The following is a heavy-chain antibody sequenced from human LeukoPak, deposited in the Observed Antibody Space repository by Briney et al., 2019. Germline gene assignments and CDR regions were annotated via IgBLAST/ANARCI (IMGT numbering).Heavy chain of an antibody. CDR1: GFTFSSYA. V-gene: IGHV3-30*01. J-gene: IGHJ4*02. CDR2: ISKDGSDE. D-gene: IGHD3-10*01. Sequence: PGGSLRLSCAASGFTFSSYAMYWVRQAPGKGLEWVALISKDGSDEDHADSVKGRFTISRDNSKDTLYLQMISLRIEDTAVYYCAREAYYGSGRSRQPSPVWGQGTLATVSS. CDR3: AREAYYGSGRSRQPSPV.